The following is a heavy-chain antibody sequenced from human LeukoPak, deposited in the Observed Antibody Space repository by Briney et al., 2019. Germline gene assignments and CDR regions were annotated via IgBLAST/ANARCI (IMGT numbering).Heavy chain of an antibody. J-gene: IGHJ3*02. V-gene: IGHV4-34*01. CDR2: INHSGST. Sequence: SETLSLTCVVYGGSFSGYHWSWIREPPGEGLEWIGEINHSGSTNYNPSLKSRVTISVDTSKNQFSLKLSSVTAADTAVYYCARGLVYSYYDILTGYYSPNAFDIWGQGTMVTVSS. D-gene: IGHD3-9*01. CDR1: GGSFSGYH. CDR3: ARGLVYSYYDILTGYYSPNAFDI.